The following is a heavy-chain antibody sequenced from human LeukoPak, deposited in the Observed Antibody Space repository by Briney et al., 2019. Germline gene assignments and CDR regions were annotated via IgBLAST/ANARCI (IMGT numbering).Heavy chain of an antibody. Sequence: GGSLRLSCAASGFTVSSNYLSWDRQAPGKGLEWGSVIYSGGTTYYEESVKGRFTISRDNSKNMLYLQMNSLGAEDTAVYYCATGYYWGQGTLVTVSS. CDR3: ATGYY. D-gene: IGHD1-14*01. V-gene: IGHV3-66*01. CDR1: GFTVSSNY. CDR2: IYSGGTT. J-gene: IGHJ4*02.